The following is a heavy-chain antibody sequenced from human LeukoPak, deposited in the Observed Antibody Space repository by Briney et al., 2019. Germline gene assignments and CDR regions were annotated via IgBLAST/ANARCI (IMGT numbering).Heavy chain of an antibody. V-gene: IGHV1-2*02. CDR3: ARDGTDAGRRITMIVVVINPEALDY. CDR2: INPNSGGT. J-gene: IGHJ4*02. D-gene: IGHD3-22*01. CDR1: GYTFTGYY. Sequence: GASVKVSRKASGYTFTGYYMHWVRQAPGQGLEWMGWINPNSGGTNYAQKFQGRVTMTRDTSISTAYMELSRLRSDDTAVYYCARDGTDAGRRITMIVVVINPEALDYWGQGTLVTVSS.